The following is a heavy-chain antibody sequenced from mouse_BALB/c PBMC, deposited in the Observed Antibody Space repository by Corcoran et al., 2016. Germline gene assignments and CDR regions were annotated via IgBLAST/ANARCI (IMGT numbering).Heavy chain of an antibody. CDR3: GRSREGNYVVY. Sequence: EVQLQQSGAELVKPGASVKLSCTASGFNIKDTYMHWVKQRPEQGLEWSGRIDPANGNTKYDPKFQGKATMTADTYSNTVYLQLSSLTSEATAVYYCGRSREGNYVVYLGQGTTLTVSS. V-gene: IGHV14-3*02. CDR2: IDPANGNT. CDR1: GFNIKDTY. J-gene: IGHJ2*01. D-gene: IGHD2-1*01.